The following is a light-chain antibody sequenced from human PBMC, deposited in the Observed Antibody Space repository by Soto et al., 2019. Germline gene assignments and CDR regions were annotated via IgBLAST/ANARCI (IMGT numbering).Light chain of an antibody. V-gene: IGKV1-17*01. J-gene: IGKJ1*01. CDR2: AAS. CDR3: LQHNSYPRT. Sequence: IQLTQSPSSLSASVGDRVTITCRASQAIGKDLGWYQQRPGRAPNRLIYAASTLQSGIPSRFSGSGSGTEFTLTSSSLQPEDFATYYCLQHNSYPRTFGQGTKVEIK. CDR1: QAIGKD.